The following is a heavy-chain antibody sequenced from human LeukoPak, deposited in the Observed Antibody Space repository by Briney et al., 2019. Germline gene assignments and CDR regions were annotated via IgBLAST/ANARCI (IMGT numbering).Heavy chain of an antibody. V-gene: IGHV1-2*02. J-gene: IGHJ4*02. CDR3: ARTKYIEKATMFDY. CDR2: SNPLSGGT. Sequence: ASVKVSCKASGYTFTGYYIFWVRQAPGQGLEWMGWSNPLSGGTNSAQKFQGRVTMTRDRSIGTAYMELSSLRSDDTAVYYCARTKYIEKATMFDYWGQGTLVTVSS. D-gene: IGHD5-12*01. CDR1: GYTFTGYY.